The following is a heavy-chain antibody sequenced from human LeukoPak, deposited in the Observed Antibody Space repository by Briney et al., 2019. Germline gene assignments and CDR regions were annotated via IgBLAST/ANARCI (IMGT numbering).Heavy chain of an antibody. V-gene: IGHV3-30-3*01. Sequence: GGSLRLSCAASGFAFSTYAMHWVRQAPGKGLEGVAVISFDGNTKYYADSVKGRFTISRDNSKNTLYLQMNGLKTEDTAMYYCTRRGGGHEFDHWGQGTLVTVSS. CDR3: TRRGGGHEFDH. D-gene: IGHD3-16*01. J-gene: IGHJ4*02. CDR1: GFAFSTYA. CDR2: ISFDGNTK.